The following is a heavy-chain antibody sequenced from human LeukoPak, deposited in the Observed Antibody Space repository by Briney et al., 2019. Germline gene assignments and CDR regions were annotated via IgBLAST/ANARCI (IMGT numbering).Heavy chain of an antibody. J-gene: IGHJ4*02. V-gene: IGHV4-34*01. CDR3: ASPRKHPYYFDY. CDR2: IYYSGST. Sequence: SETLSLTCAVFGGSFSGFYWSWIRQPPGKGLEWIGSIYYSGSTYYNPSLKSRVTISVDTSKNQFSLKLSSVTAADTAVYYCASPRKHPYYFDYWGQGTLVTVSS. CDR1: GGSFSGFY.